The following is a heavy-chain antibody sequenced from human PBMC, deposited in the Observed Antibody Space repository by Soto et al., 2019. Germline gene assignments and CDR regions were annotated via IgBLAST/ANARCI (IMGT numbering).Heavy chain of an antibody. CDR3: AREAGYYDRSGYNWFDS. V-gene: IGHV4-59*01. J-gene: IGHJ5*01. CDR2: IYYSGST. CDR1: GGSISHYY. D-gene: IGHD3-22*01. Sequence: SETLSLTCTVSGGSISHYYWSWIRQPPGKGLEWIGYIYYSGSTNYNPSLKSRVTISLDTSKNQFSLIVSSVTAADTAVYYCAREAGYYDRSGYNWFDSWGQGIQVTVSS.